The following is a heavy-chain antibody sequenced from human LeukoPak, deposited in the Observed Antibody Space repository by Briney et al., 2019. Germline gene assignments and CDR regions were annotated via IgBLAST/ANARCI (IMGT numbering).Heavy chain of an antibody. CDR3: AKDPTTGTTPNWFDP. J-gene: IGHJ5*02. D-gene: IGHD1-1*01. Sequence: SETLSLTCAVYGGSFSGYYWSWIRQPPGKGLEWIGEINHSGSTNYNPSLKSRVTISVDTSKNQFSLKLSSVTAADTAVYYCAKDPTTGTTPNWFDPWGQGTLVTVSS. CDR2: INHSGST. V-gene: IGHV4-34*01. CDR1: GGSFSGYY.